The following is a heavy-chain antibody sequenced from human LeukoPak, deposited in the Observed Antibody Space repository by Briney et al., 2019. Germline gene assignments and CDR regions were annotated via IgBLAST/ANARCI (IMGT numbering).Heavy chain of an antibody. CDR1: GETFTGYY. J-gene: IGHJ4*02. CDR3: ARDFWSDFWSGYYSD. Sequence: ASVKVSCKASGETFTGYYMHWVRQAPGQGLEWMGWINPNSGSTNYAQKFQGRVTMTRDTSISTAYMELSRLRFDDTAIYYCARDFWSDFWSGYYSDWGQGTLVTVSS. V-gene: IGHV1-2*02. CDR2: INPNSGST. D-gene: IGHD3-3*01.